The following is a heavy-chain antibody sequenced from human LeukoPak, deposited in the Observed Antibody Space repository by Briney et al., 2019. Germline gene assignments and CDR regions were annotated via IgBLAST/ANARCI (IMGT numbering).Heavy chain of an antibody. CDR1: GFTFSSYW. V-gene: IGHV3-7*01. CDR2: IKQDGSEK. CDR3: ARDRHIVVVPAAIRRSSYFDY. Sequence: GGSLRLSCAASGFTFSSYWMSWVRQAPGKGLEWVANIKQDGSEKYYVDSVKGRFTISRDNAKNSLYLQMNSLSAEDTAVYYCARDRHIVVVPAAIRRSSYFDYWGQGTLVTVSS. D-gene: IGHD2-2*02. J-gene: IGHJ4*02.